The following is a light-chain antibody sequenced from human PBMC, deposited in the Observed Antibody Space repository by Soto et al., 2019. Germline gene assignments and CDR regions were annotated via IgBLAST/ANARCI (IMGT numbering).Light chain of an antibody. CDR2: DVF. V-gene: IGKV1-5*01. CDR1: QSISSW. CDR3: QQYQSHASST. Sequence: DIQMTQSPSKLSVSLGDRVTLPWQASQSISSWLAWYQQKPGKAPRLLIYDVFNLESGVPSRFSGSGSGTEFTLTISSLQPHDFATYYCQQYQSHASSTFGQGTKVDIK. J-gene: IGKJ2*02.